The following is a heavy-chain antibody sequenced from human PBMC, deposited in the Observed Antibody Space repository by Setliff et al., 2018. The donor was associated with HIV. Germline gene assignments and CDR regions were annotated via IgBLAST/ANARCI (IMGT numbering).Heavy chain of an antibody. CDR3: ARSRPRSMDFYMDV. D-gene: IGHD2-8*01. V-gene: IGHV4-59*01. Sequence: PSETLSLTCTVSGGSMSTYYWSWIRQPPGKGLEWIGYIYTSGSTNYNPSLRSRVTISLDTSKSQFSLNLSSVTAADTAVYYCARSRPRSMDFYMDVWAKGTTVTVSS. J-gene: IGHJ6*03. CDR1: GGSMSTYY. CDR2: IYTSGST.